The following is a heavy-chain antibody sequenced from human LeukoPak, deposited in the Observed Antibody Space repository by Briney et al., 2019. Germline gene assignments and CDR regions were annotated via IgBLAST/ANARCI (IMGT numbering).Heavy chain of an antibody. V-gene: IGHV3-30*02. D-gene: IGHD2-8*01. CDR1: GFTFSSYG. CDR2: IRYDGSNK. J-gene: IGHJ4*02. Sequence: GGSLRLSCAASGFTFSSYGMHWVRQAPGKGLEWVAFIRYDGSNKYCADSVKGRFTISRDNSKNTLYLQMNSLRAEDTAVYYCAKRAPMVPGLDFDYWGQGTLVTVPS. CDR3: AKRAPMVPGLDFDY.